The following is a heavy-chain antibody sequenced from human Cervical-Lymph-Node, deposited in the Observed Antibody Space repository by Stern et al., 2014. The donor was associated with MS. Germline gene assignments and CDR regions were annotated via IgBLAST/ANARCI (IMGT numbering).Heavy chain of an antibody. Sequence: VQLEESGAEVKEPGASVRVSCKASGYTFTGYWIHLVRQATGQGLEWVGRVHRNAGGVDYAQNFQDRVTMTRDMSISTAFMELGGLRLDDTAVYYCARERGGGNWNYVKWGQGTLVTVSS. CDR2: VHRNAGGV. V-gene: IGHV1-2*06. CDR1: GYTFTGYW. J-gene: IGHJ4*02. D-gene: IGHD1-7*01. CDR3: ARERGGGNWNYVK.